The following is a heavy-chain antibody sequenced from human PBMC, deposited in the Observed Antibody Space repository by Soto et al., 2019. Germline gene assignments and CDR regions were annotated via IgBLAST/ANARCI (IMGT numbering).Heavy chain of an antibody. J-gene: IGHJ4*02. V-gene: IGHV3-23*01. CDR1: GFTFSSYA. CDR3: AKGTDYYDSSGYLAGY. Sequence: GGSLRLSCAASGFTFSSYAMSWVRQAPGKGLEWVSAISGSGGSTYYADSVKGRFTISRDNSKNTLYLQMNSLRAEDTAVYYCAKGTDYYDSSGYLAGYWGQGTLVTVSS. CDR2: ISGSGGST. D-gene: IGHD3-22*01.